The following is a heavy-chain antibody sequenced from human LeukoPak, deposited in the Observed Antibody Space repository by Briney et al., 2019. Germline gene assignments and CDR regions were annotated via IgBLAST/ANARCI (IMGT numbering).Heavy chain of an antibody. CDR1: GGSISSSSYY. V-gene: IGHV4-39*07. CDR3: ARGGYDYVWGSYRLGAFDI. Sequence: PSETLSLTCTVSGGSISSSSYYWGWIRQPPGKGLEWIGSIYYSGSTYYNPSLKSRVTISVDTSKNQFSLKLSSVTAADTAVYYCARGGYDYVWGSYRLGAFDIWGQGTMVTVSS. CDR2: IYYSGST. D-gene: IGHD3-16*02. J-gene: IGHJ3*02.